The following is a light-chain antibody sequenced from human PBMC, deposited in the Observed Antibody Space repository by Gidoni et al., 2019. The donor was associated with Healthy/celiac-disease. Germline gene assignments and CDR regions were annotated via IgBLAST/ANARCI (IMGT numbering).Light chain of an antibody. CDR2: AAS. CDR3: QQSYSTPYT. V-gene: IGKV1-39*01. J-gene: IGKJ2*01. Sequence: DIKMTQSPSSLSASVGDRVTITCRASQSISSYLNWYQQKPGKAPKLLIYAASSLQSGVPSMFSGSGSGTDFTLTISSLQPEDFATYYCQQSYSTPYTFGQGTKLEIK. CDR1: QSISSY.